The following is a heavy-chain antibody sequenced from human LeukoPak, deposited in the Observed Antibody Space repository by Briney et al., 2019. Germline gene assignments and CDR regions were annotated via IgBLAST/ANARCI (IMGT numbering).Heavy chain of an antibody. CDR1: GFTFSSYE. CDR3: AREVEWELPDY. V-gene: IGHV3-48*03. D-gene: IGHD1-26*01. J-gene: IGHJ4*02. CDR2: ITADGSNK. Sequence: GGSLRLSCAASGFTFSSYEMNWVRHAPGKGLEWVSYITADGSNKYYADSVKGRFTISRDNAKNSLYLQMNSLRADDTAIYYCAREVEWELPDYWGQGTLVTVSS.